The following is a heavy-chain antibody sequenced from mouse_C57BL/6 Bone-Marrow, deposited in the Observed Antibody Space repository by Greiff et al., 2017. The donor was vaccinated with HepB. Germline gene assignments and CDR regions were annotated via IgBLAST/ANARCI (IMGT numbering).Heavy chain of an antibody. CDR1: GFTFSDFY. D-gene: IGHD1-1*01. J-gene: IGHJ2*01. CDR3: ARGLHYYGSSWGLDY. V-gene: IGHV7-1*01. Sequence: EVKLMESGGGLVQSGRSLRLSCATSGFTFSDFYMEWVRQAPGKGLEWIAASRNKANDYTTEYSASVKGRFIVSRDTSQSILYLQMNALRAEDTAIYYCARGLHYYGSSWGLDYWGQGTTLTVSS. CDR2: SRNKANDYTT.